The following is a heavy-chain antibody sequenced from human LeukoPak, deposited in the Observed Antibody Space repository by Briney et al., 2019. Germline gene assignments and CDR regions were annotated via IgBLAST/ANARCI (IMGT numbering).Heavy chain of an antibody. J-gene: IGHJ6*03. CDR1: GDSVSSNSAA. D-gene: IGHD3-10*01. CDR3: ARGEIRPGPYYYYYYYMDV. Sequence: SQTLSLTCAISGDSVSSNSAAWNWIRQSPSRGLEWLGRTYYRSKWYNDYAVSVKSRITINPDTSKNQFSLQLNSVTPEDTAVYYRARGEIRPGPYYYYYYYMDVWGKGTTVTVSS. CDR2: TYYRSKWYN. V-gene: IGHV6-1*01.